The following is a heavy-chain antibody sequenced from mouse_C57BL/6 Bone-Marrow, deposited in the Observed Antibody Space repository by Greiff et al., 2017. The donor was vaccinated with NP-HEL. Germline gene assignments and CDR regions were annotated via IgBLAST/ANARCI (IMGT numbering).Heavy chain of an antibody. CDR2: ISYDGSN. Sequence: EVKLQESGPGLVKPSQSLSLTCSVTGYSITSGYYWNWIRQFPGNKLEWMGYISYDGSNNYNPSLKNRISITRDTSKNQFFLKLNSVTTEDTATYYCASIGRRGPYYFDYWGQGTTLTVSS. CDR1: GYSITSGYY. CDR3: ASIGRRGPYYFDY. J-gene: IGHJ2*01. V-gene: IGHV3-6*01.